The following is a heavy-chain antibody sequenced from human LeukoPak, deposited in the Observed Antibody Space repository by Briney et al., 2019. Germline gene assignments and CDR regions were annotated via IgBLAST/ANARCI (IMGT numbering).Heavy chain of an antibody. CDR3: ARGLTYYYDSSGYSYYYYYYMDV. D-gene: IGHD3-22*01. CDR1: GYTFTDYY. V-gene: IGHV1-2*02. J-gene: IGHJ6*03. CDR2: INANSGGT. Sequence: ASVKVSCKASGYTFTDYYMHWVRQAPGQGVEWMGWINANSGGTNYAQKFQGRVTMTRDTSISTAYMELSSLRSEDTAVYYCARGLTYYYDSSGYSYYYYYYMDVWGKGTTVTVSS.